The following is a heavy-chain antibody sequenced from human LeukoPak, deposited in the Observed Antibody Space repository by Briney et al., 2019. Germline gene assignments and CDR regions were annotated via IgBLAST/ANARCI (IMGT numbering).Heavy chain of an antibody. V-gene: IGHV1-18*01. Sequence: ASVKVSCKASGYTFNNYGISWVRQAPGQGLEWMGWINAYNGNTNYAQKLQGRVTMTTDTSTSTAYMELRSLRSDDTAVYYCARGGGYCSTTSCYTGIIRGWFDSWGQGTLVTVSS. CDR1: GYTFNNYG. J-gene: IGHJ5*01. CDR2: INAYNGNT. CDR3: ARGGGYCSTTSCYTGIIRGWFDS. D-gene: IGHD2-2*02.